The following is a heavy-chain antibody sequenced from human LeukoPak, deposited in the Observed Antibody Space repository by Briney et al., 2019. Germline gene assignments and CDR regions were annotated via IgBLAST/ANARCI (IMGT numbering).Heavy chain of an antibody. D-gene: IGHD3-22*01. J-gene: IGHJ4*02. CDR2: IYYSGST. V-gene: IGHV4-31*03. CDR3: ARAGYYYDSSGYYYER. Sequence: SETLSLTCTVSGGSISSGGYYWSWIRQHPGEGLEWIGYIYYSGSTYYNPSLKSRVTISVDTSKNQFSLKLSSVTAADTAVYYCARAGYYYDSSGYYYERWGQGTLVTVSS. CDR1: GGSISSGGYY.